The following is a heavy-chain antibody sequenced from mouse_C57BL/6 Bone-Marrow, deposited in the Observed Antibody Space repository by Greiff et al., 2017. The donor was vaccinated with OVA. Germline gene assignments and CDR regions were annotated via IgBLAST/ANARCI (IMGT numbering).Heavy chain of an antibody. V-gene: IGHV1-4*01. D-gene: IGHD2-3*01. CDR2: INPSSGYT. CDR1: GYTFTSYT. CDR3: AKSLSIVGD. Sequence: QVQLQQSGAELARPGASVKMSCKASGYTFTSYTMHWVNQRPGQGLEWIGYINPSSGYTKYNQKFKDKATLTADKSSSTAYMQLSSLTSEDSAVYYCAKSLSIVGDWGKGTTLTGAS. J-gene: IGHJ2*01.